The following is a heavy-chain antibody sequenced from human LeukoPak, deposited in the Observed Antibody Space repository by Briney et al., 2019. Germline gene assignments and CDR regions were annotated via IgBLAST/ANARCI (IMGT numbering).Heavy chain of an antibody. D-gene: IGHD2-2*02. J-gene: IGHJ4*02. CDR2: ISGSGGST. V-gene: IGHV3-23*01. Sequence: PGGSLRLSCAASGFTFSSYAMSWVRQAPGKGLEWVSAISGSGGSTYYADSVKGRFTISRDNSKNTLYLQMNSLRAEDTAVYYCAKDPVVVVPADIDLSSFDYWGKETRAPVSS. CDR3: AKDPVVVVPADIDLSSFDY. CDR1: GFTFSSYA.